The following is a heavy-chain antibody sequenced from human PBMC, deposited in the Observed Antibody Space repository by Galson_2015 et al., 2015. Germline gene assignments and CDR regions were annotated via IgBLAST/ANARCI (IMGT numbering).Heavy chain of an antibody. V-gene: IGHV3-15*01. CDR1: GFTFSNAW. CDR3: TTDQPAAIYYGMDV. J-gene: IGHJ6*02. D-gene: IGHD2-2*01. CDR2: IKSKTDGGTT. Sequence: SLRLSCAASGFTFSNAWMSWVRQAPGKGLEWVGRIKSKTDGGTTDYAAPVKGRFTISRDDSKNTLYLQMNSLKTEDTAVYYCTTDQPAAIYYGMDVWGQGTTVTVSS.